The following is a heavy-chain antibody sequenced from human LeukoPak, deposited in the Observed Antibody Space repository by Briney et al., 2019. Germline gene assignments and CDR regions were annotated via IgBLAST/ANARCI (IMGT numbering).Heavy chain of an antibody. J-gene: IGHJ4*02. D-gene: IGHD4-11*01. V-gene: IGHV3-11*01. CDR1: GFTFSNYY. CDR3: ARRTYSNHFFDY. CDR2: ISGSGDSE. Sequence: GGSLRLSCATSGFTFSNYYMGWIRQAPGKGLEWISDISGSGDSEFYADSVKGRFTISRDNAKNSLHLQMSSLRAGDTAFYYCARRTYSNHFFDYWGQGTLVTVSS.